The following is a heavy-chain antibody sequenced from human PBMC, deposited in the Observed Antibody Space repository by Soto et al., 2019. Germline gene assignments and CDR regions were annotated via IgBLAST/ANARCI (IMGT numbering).Heavy chain of an antibody. CDR2: IYPGDSDT. CDR3: ARLQSGSSTRGAFDI. J-gene: IGHJ3*02. V-gene: IGHV5-51*01. Sequence: GELLKISWKGSGDSFTSYWIGWVRQMPGKGLEWMGIIYPGDSDTRYSPSFQGQVTISADKSISTAYLQWSSLKASDTAMYYCARLQSGSSTRGAFDIWGQGTMVTVSS. D-gene: IGHD1-26*01. CDR1: GDSFTSYW.